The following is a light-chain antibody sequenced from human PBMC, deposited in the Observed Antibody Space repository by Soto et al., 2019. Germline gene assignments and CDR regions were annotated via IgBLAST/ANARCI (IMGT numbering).Light chain of an antibody. V-gene: IGKV1-5*01. CDR3: QQYKTSLYS. CDR2: DAS. CDR1: QSISSW. Sequence: DIQMTQSPSTLSASVGDRVTITCRASQSISSWLAWYQQKPGKAPKLLIYDASSLESGVPSRFSGSRSGTEFTLTINSLQPDDFATYFCQQYKTSLYSFGQGTKVDI. J-gene: IGKJ2*01.